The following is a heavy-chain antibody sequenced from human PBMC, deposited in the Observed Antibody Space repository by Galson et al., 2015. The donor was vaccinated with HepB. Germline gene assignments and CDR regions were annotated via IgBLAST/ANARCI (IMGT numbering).Heavy chain of an antibody. J-gene: IGHJ4*02. D-gene: IGHD6-13*01. V-gene: IGHV3-48*01. CDR3: TKGPSSQFDS. Sequence: SLRLSCAASGFTFSSYSMSWVRQAPGKGLEWVSSISSASSGIYYADSVKGRFTISRDNARNSLYLQTNSLRAEDTAVYYCTKGPSSQFDSWGQGTLDTVSS. CDR2: ISSASSGI. CDR1: GFTFSSYS.